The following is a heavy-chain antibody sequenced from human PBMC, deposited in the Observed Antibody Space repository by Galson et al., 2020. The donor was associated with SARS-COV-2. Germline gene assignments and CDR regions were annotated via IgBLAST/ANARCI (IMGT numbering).Heavy chain of an antibody. CDR2: LSNTGRT. Sequence: SETLSLTFSVSGGSISSTSYSWGSIPPPPGKGLDWIGSLSNTGRTHYNPSLESRATISVDTSKNHFSLKLSSVTAADTAVYYCARDATSSGWFNWFDPWGRGTLVTVSS. CDR3: ARDATSSGWFNWFDP. J-gene: IGHJ5*02. D-gene: IGHD6-19*01. CDR1: GGSISSTSYS. V-gene: IGHV4-39*07.